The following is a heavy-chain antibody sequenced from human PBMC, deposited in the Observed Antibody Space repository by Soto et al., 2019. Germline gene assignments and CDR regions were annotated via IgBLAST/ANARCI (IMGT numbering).Heavy chain of an antibody. CDR3: ARGGGRGYSGYVIGVYYYYGMDV. CDR1: GGSFSGYY. V-gene: IGHV4-34*01. J-gene: IGHJ6*02. CDR2: INHSGST. D-gene: IGHD5-12*01. Sequence: SETLSLTCAVYGGSFSGYYWSWIRQPPGKRLEWIGEINHSGSTNYNPSLKSRVTISVDTSKNQFSLKLSSVTAADTAVYYCARGGGRGYSGYVIGVYYYYGMDVWGQGTTVTVSS.